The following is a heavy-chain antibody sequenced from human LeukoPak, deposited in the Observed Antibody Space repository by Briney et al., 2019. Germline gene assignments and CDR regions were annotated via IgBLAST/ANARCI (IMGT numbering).Heavy chain of an antibody. V-gene: IGHV3-30*02. J-gene: IGHJ4*02. CDR1: GFTFSSYE. D-gene: IGHD6-13*01. CDR2: IRYDGSNK. CDR3: AKVPDSSSWYDY. Sequence: GGSLRLSCAASGFTFSSYEMNWVRQAPGKGLEWVAFIRYDGSNKYYADSVKGRFTISRDNSKNTLYLQMNSLRAEDTAVYYCAKVPDSSSWYDYWGQGTLVTVSS.